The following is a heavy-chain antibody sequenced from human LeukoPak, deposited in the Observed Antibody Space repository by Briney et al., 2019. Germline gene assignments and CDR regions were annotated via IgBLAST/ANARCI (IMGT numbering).Heavy chain of an antibody. CDR1: GFTFSSYW. J-gene: IGHJ6*02. Sequence: GGSLRLSCAASGFTFSSYWMSWVRQAPGKGLEWVANIKQDGSEKYYVDSVKGRFTISRDNAKNSLYLQMNSLRAEDTAVYYCARDYYDSSGYFHYYYYGMGVWGQGTTVTVSS. CDR3: ARDYYDSSGYFHYYYYGMGV. D-gene: IGHD3-22*01. CDR2: IKQDGSEK. V-gene: IGHV3-7*01.